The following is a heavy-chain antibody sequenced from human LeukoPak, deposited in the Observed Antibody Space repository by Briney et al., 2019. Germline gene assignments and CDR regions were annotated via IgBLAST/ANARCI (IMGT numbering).Heavy chain of an antibody. CDR1: GFIFNNYN. CDR3: AREQQLLYNSFYMDV. V-gene: IGHV3-48*04. CDR2: ISSSTSPI. J-gene: IGHJ6*03. D-gene: IGHD6-19*01. Sequence: AGRSLRLSCAASGFIFNNYNMNWVRQAPGKGLEWVAYISSSTSPIYYADSVKGRFTISRDNAKNSLYLQMTSLTADDTAVYYCAREQQLLYNSFYMDVWGRGTTVTVSS.